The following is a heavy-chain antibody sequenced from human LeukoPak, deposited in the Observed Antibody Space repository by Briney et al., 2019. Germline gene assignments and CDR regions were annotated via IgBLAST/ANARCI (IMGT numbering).Heavy chain of an antibody. CDR2: IYPGDSDT. J-gene: IGHJ4*02. Sequence: GESLKISCKGSGYSFTSYWIGWVRQMPGKGLEWMGNIYPGDSDTRYSPSFQGQVTISADKSISTACLQWSSLKASDTAMYYCARPYDSSSWYLDYWGQGTLVTVSS. CDR3: ARPYDSSSWYLDY. CDR1: GYSFTSYW. V-gene: IGHV5-51*01. D-gene: IGHD6-13*01.